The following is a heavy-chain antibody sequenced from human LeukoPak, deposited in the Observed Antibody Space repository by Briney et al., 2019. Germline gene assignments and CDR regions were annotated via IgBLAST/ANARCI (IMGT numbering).Heavy chain of an antibody. CDR2: IYYSGST. D-gene: IGHD5-12*01. CDR1: GGSISSYY. V-gene: IGHV4-59*08. CDR3: ARVGPVATTEYYFDY. Sequence: PSETLSLTCTVSGGSISSYYWSWIRHPPGKGLEWIGYIYYSGSTNYNPSLKSRVTISVDTSKNQFSLKLSSVTAADTAVYYCARVGPVATTEYYFDYWGQGALVTVSS. J-gene: IGHJ4*02.